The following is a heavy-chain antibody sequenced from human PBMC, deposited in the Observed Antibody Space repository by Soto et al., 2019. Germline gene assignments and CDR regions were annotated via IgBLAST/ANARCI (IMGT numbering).Heavy chain of an antibody. Sequence: QVQLQESGPGLVEPSGTLSLTCAVSGASISNTDWWRWVRQRPGKGLEWIGEIYHSGTTNCDQSIKSRVTISLDKSKSQFSLKLTSVTGAATAVYYSAIPGAGDFDYWGQGTLVTVSS. CDR2: IYHSGTT. CDR1: GASISNTDW. D-gene: IGHD6-13*01. J-gene: IGHJ4*02. V-gene: IGHV4-4*02. CDR3: AIPGAGDFDY.